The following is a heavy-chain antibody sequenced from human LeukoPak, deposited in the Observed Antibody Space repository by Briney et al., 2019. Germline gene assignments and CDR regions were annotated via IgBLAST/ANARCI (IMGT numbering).Heavy chain of an antibody. CDR3: ARGKYYFDY. CDR1: GLTFSFYW. CDR2: IKEDGSEE. J-gene: IGHJ4*02. V-gene: IGHV3-7*05. Sequence: PAGSLTLSCAASGLTFSFYWRSWVRQAPGKGLEWVANIKEDGSEEYYVDSVKGRFTISRDNAKNSLFLQLDSLRAEDTAVYYCARGKYYFDYWGQGTLVTVSS.